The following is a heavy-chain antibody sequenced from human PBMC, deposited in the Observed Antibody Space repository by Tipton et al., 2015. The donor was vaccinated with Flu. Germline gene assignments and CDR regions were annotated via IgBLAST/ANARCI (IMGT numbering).Heavy chain of an antibody. CDR2: ISHSGTT. D-gene: IGHD3-16*01. CDR3: ARGVWADYHDTNRHYFDY. CDR1: GYSISSAYN. V-gene: IGHV4-38-2*02. Sequence: TLSLTCSVSGYSISSAYNWGWIRQPPGKGLEWIGSISHSGTTYYNPSLKSRVTISLDTAKNHFSLKVNSVTAADTAVYYCARGVWADYHDTNRHYFDYWGQGTLVTASS. J-gene: IGHJ4*02.